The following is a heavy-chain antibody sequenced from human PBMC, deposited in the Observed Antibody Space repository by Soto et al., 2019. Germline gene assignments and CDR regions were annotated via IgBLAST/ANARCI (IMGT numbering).Heavy chain of an antibody. V-gene: IGHV3-21*01. J-gene: IGHJ4*02. CDR1: GFTFSAYT. D-gene: IGHD5-12*01. CDR2: ISSSSSYI. CDR3: ARDRYSGFDSPFLIGS. Sequence: EVQLVESGGGLVKPGESLRLSCAASGFTFSAYTMIWVRQTPGKGLEWVSCISSSSSYIYYADSVKGRFTISRDNAENSLYLQMNSLRGEDTAVYYCARDRYSGFDSPFLIGSWGQGALVTVSS.